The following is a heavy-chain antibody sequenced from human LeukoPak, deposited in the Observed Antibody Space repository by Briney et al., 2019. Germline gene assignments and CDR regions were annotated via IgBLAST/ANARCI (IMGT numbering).Heavy chain of an antibody. CDR2: IYYSGST. CDR3: ARSDSSGLYFDY. J-gene: IGHJ4*02. V-gene: IGHV4-31*03. D-gene: IGHD3-22*01. CDR1: GGSISSGGYY. Sequence: PSETLSLTCTVSGGSISSGGYYWSWIRQHPGKGLEWIGYIYYSGSTYYNPSLKSRVTISVDTSKNQFSLKLSSVTAADTAVYYCARSDSSGLYFDYWGQGTLVTVSS.